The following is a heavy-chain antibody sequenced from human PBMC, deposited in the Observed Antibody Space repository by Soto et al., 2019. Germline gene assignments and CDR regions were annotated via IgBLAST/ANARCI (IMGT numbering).Heavy chain of an antibody. J-gene: IGHJ4*02. CDR2: LYHTECT. D-gene: IGHD5-18*01. V-gene: IGHV4-38-2*01. CDR3: ARYGYSYSARFLEY. CDR1: GHSISSGFYY. Sequence: PSETLSLTCAVSGHSISSGFYYLGWVRQPPGKGLEWIGSLYHTECTYYNPSLKSRVTMSVDTSKNQLSLKLSSMTAADTAVYFCARYGYSYSARFLEYWGQGTRVTVSS.